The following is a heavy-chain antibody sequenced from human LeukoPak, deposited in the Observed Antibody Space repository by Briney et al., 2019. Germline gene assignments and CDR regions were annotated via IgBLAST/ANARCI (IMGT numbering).Heavy chain of an antibody. D-gene: IGHD1-26*01. CDR1: GYSITYYW. J-gene: IGHJ4*02. V-gene: IGHV5-51*01. Sequence: GESLKISCEGSGYSITYYWIAWVRQMPGKGLEWMGIIYPGDSDTRYSPSFQGQVTISADKSISTAYLQWSSLKASDTAMYYFARLSGSLCDYWGQGTLVTVSS. CDR3: ARLSGSLCDY. CDR2: IYPGDSDT.